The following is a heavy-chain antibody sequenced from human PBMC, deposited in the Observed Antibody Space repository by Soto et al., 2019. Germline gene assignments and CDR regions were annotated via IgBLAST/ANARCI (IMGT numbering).Heavy chain of an antibody. Sequence: ASVKVSCKASGYTFTSYYMHWVRQAPGQGLEWMGIINPSADTTNYAQKFQGRVTMTRDTSTSTVYMELSSLRSEDTAVYYCARPIVATFPERGAVDYWGQGTLVTVSS. V-gene: IGHV1-46*01. J-gene: IGHJ4*02. CDR3: ARPIVATFPERGAVDY. D-gene: IGHD5-12*01. CDR2: INPSADTT. CDR1: GYTFTSYY.